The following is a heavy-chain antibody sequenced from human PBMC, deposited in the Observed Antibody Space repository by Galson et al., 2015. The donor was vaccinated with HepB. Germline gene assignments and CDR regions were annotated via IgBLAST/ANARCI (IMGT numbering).Heavy chain of an antibody. J-gene: IGHJ3*02. CDR1: GFTFSNYA. V-gene: IGHV3-23*01. CDR3: AMTGYSSSWYAAVEPHAFDI. Sequence: SLRLSCAASGFTFSNYAMSWVRQVPGKGLEWVSAISGSGGSTYYADSVKGRFTISRDNSKNTLYLQMNSLRAEDTAVYYCAMTGYSSSWYAAVEPHAFDIWGQGTMVTVSS. D-gene: IGHD6-13*01. CDR2: ISGSGGST.